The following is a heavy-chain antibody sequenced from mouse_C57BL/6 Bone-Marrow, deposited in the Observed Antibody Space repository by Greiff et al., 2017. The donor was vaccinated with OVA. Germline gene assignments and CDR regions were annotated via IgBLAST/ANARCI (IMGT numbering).Heavy chain of an antibody. V-gene: IGHV1-59*01. J-gene: IGHJ2*01. CDR3: ARAAYGSNYFDY. CDR2: IDPSASYT. D-gene: IGHD1-1*01. Sequence: VQLQQPGAELVRPGTSVKLSCKASGYTFTSYWMHWVKQRPGHGLEWIGVIDPSASYTNYNQKFKGKATLTVDTSSSTAYMQLSSLTSEDSAVYYCARAAYGSNYFDYWGQGTTLTVSS. CDR1: GYTFTSYW.